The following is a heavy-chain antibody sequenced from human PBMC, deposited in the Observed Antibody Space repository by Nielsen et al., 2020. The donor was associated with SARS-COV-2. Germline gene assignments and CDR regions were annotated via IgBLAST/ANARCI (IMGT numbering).Heavy chain of an antibody. CDR1: GYTFTTYD. CDR3: ARVLWTTPPYYYYGMDV. D-gene: IGHD4-17*01. J-gene: IGHJ6*02. CDR2: IIPIFGTA. V-gene: IGHV1-69*13. Sequence: SVKVSCKASGYTFTTYDLSWVRQAPGQGLEWMGGIIPIFGTANYAQKFQGRVTITADESTSTAYMELSSLRSEDTAVYYCARVLWTTPPYYYYGMDVWGQGTTVTVSS.